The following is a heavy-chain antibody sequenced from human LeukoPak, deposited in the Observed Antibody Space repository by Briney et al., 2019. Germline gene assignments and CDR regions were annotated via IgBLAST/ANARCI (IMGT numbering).Heavy chain of an antibody. J-gene: IGHJ3*02. CDR1: SYSISSGYY. CDR3: AEGLFGADYYDSSGYYPLAFDI. D-gene: IGHD3-22*01. Sequence: PSETLSLTCAVSSYSISSGYYWGWIRQPPGKGLEWIGSIYHSGSTYYNPSLKSRVTISVDTSKNQFSLKLSSVTAADTAVYYCAEGLFGADYYDSSGYYPLAFDIWGQGTMVTVS. V-gene: IGHV4-38-2*01. CDR2: IYHSGST.